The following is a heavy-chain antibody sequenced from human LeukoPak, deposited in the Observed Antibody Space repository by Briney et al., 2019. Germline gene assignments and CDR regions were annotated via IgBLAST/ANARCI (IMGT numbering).Heavy chain of an antibody. V-gene: IGHV3-7*01. CDR1: GFSFSNYW. D-gene: IGHD2-2*01. Sequence: GGSLRLSCAGSGFSFSNYWMMWVRQAPGKGLEGVANIKQDGSDKYYVDSVKGRFTISRDNAKNSLYLQMNSLRAEDTAVYYCATVPAGHYFDYWGQGTLVIVSS. J-gene: IGHJ4*02. CDR3: ATVPAGHYFDY. CDR2: IKQDGSDK.